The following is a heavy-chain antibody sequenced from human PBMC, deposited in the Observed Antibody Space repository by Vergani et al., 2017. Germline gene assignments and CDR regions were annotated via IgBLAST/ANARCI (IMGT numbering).Heavy chain of an antibody. Sequence: QVQLVQSGAEVKKPGASVKVSCKASGYTFTSYDINWVRQATGQGLEWMGWMNPNSGNTGYAQKFQGRVTMTRNTSISTAYMELSSLRSEDTALYYCALRPGIVGAIDYWGQGTLVTVSS. CDR2: MNPNSGNT. V-gene: IGHV1-8*01. J-gene: IGHJ4*02. D-gene: IGHD1-26*01. CDR3: ALRPGIVGAIDY. CDR1: GYTFTSYD.